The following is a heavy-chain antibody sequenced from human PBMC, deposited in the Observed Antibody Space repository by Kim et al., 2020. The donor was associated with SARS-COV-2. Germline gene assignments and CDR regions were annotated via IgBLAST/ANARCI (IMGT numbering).Heavy chain of an antibody. CDR2: FDPEDGET. CDR3: ATYCGGANIALSYYYYGMDV. Sequence: ASVKVSCKVSGYTLTELSMHWVRQAPGKGLEWMGGFDPEDGETIYAQKFQGRVTMTEDTSTDTAYMELSSLRSEDTAVYYCATYCGGANIALSYYYYGMDVWGQGTTVTVSS. V-gene: IGHV1-24*01. D-gene: IGHD2-21*01. CDR1: GYTLTELS. J-gene: IGHJ6*02.